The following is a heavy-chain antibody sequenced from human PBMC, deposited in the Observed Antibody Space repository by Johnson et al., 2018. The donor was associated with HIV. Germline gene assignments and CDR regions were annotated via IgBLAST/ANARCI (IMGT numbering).Heavy chain of an antibody. CDR2: IYSGGTT. J-gene: IGHJ3*02. CDR1: GFSVSTNY. CDR3: AREGRRDAFDI. V-gene: IGHV3-66*01. Sequence: EVQLVESGGGLVQPGGSLRLSCAVSGFSVSTNYINWVRQAPGKGLEWVSVIYSGGTTYYGDSVMGRFTISRDNSNNTLYLQMNSLRAEDTAVYYCAREGRRDAFDIWGQGTMVTVSS.